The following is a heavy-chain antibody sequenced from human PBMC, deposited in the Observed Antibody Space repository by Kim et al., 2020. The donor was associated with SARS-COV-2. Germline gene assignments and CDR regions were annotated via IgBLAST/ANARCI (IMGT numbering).Heavy chain of an antibody. Sequence: SETLSLTCAVYGGSFSGYYWSWIRQPPGKGLEWIGEINHSGSTNYNPSLKSRVTISVDTSKNQFSLKLSSVTAADTAVYYCARGSRRGSGSYYNVLGYWGQGTLVTVSS. J-gene: IGHJ4*02. CDR2: INHSGST. D-gene: IGHD3-10*01. V-gene: IGHV4-34*01. CDR1: GGSFSGYY. CDR3: ARGSRRGSGSYYNVLGY.